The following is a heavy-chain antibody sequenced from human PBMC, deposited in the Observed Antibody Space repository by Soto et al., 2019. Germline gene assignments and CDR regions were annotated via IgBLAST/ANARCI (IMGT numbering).Heavy chain of an antibody. Sequence: GASVKVSCKASGYTFTSFAMHWVRQAPGQRLEWMGWINAGNGNTKYSQKFQGRVTITRDTSASTAYMELSSLRSEDTAVYYCARDSLYNWNLFDYWGQGTLVTVS. CDR2: INAGNGNT. CDR1: GYTFTSFA. D-gene: IGHD1-1*01. J-gene: IGHJ4*02. CDR3: ARDSLYNWNLFDY. V-gene: IGHV1-3*01.